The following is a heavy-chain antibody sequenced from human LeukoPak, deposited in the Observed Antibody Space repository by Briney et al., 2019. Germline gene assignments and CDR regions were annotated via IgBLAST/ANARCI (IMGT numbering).Heavy chain of an antibody. Sequence: GGSLRLSCVASGFTFSSYVMHWVRQAPWKGLEWVSSISSSSTYTYYADSVKGRFTISRDNAKNSLFLQMNSLRDDDTGVYFCATDTLRFRMDVWGKGTTVIASS. CDR3: ATDTLRFRMDV. D-gene: IGHD3-3*01. CDR2: ISSSSTYT. J-gene: IGHJ6*04. V-gene: IGHV3-21*01. CDR1: GFTFSSYV.